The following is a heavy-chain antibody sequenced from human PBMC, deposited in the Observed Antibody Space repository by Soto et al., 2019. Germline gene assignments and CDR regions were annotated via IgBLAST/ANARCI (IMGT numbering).Heavy chain of an antibody. D-gene: IGHD3-9*01. CDR1: GGSFSPNY. CDR3: ARQVTGFMGYAYDI. J-gene: IGHJ3*02. Sequence: PSETLSLTCAVSGGSFSPNYWAWIRQPPGKALEWIGFIYYGGTTSYNPSLNSRVTLSVDTSKNQFSLKLNSVAAADTAFYYCARQVTGFMGYAYDIWGKGTMLTVSS. V-gene: IGHV4-59*08. CDR2: IYYGGTT.